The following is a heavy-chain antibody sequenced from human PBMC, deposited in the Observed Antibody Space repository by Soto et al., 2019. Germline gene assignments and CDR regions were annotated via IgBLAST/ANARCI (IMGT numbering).Heavy chain of an antibody. J-gene: IGHJ4*02. CDR3: TTDGGLLWFGESHFLSY. CDR1: SVSNAW. Sequence: SVSNAWMNWVRQAPGKGLEWVVRIKSKTDGGTTDYAAPVKGRFTISRDDSKNTLYLQMNSLKTEDTAVYYCTTDGGLLWFGESHFLSYWGQGTLVTVSS. V-gene: IGHV3-15*07. D-gene: IGHD3-10*01. CDR2: IKSKTDGGTT.